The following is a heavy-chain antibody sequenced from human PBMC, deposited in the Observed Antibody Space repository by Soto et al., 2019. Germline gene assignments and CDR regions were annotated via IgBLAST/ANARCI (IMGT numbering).Heavy chain of an antibody. D-gene: IGHD1-7*01. J-gene: IGHJ4*02. CDR3: ARLGELIDY. CDR2: IYYSGST. V-gene: IGHV4-59*08. CDR1: GGSISSYY. Sequence: SETLSLTCTVSGGSISSYYWSWIRQPPGKGLEWIGYIYYSGSTNYNPSLKSRVTISVDTSKNQFSLKLSSVTAADTAVYYCARLGELIDYWGQGTLVTVSS.